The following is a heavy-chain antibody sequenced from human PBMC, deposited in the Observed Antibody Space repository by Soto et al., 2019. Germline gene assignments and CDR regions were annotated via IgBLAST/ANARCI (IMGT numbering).Heavy chain of an antibody. Sequence: SVKVSCKASGFTFTSSAVQWVRQARGQRLEWIGWIVVGSGDTNYAQKFQERVTISRDMSTSTAYMELSSLRSDDTAVYYCARGPGNYYYGMDVWGQGTTVTVSS. CDR1: GFTFTSSA. CDR2: IVVGSGDT. J-gene: IGHJ6*02. D-gene: IGHD3-10*01. V-gene: IGHV1-58*01. CDR3: ARGPGNYYYGMDV.